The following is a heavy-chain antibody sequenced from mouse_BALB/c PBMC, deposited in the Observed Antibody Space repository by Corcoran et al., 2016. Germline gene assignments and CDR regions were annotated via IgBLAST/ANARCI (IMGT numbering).Heavy chain of an antibody. D-gene: IGHD2-1*01. CDR3: ASGDGNYSWFAD. Sequence: EVQTVAAGPELVKPGASMKISCKASGYSFTGYTMNWVKQSHGKNLEWIGLINPYNGGTSYNQKFKGKATLTVDKSSSTAYMELLSLTSEDSAVYYCASGDGNYSWFADWGQGTLVTVSA. V-gene: IGHV1-26*01. CDR1: GYSFTGYT. J-gene: IGHJ3*01. CDR2: INPYNGGT.